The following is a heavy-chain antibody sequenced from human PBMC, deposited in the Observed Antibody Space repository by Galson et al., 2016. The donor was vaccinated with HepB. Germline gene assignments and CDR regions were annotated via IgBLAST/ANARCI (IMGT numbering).Heavy chain of an antibody. CDR1: GFTFTNYW. CDR2: ISRLGYNT. J-gene: IGHJ4*02. CDR3: ARTQMEY. Sequence: SLRLSCAASGFTFTNYWMHWVRQAPGKGLEWVSAISRLGYNTTYADSVKGRFTISRDNARNTLYLDMTSLRAEDTAFYYCARTQMEYWGLGALVTVSS. V-gene: IGHV3-74*01. D-gene: IGHD5-24*01.